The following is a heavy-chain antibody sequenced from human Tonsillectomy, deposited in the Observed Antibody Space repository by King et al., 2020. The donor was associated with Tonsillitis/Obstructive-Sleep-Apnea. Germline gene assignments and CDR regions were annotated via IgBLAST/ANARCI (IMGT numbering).Heavy chain of an antibody. CDR2: IKEDASEK. V-gene: IGHV3-7*03. CDR1: GFTFSSYW. CDR3: ARVLDYFDSSGYRAFDI. J-gene: IGHJ3*02. Sequence: VQLVESGGGLVQPGGSLRLSCAASGFTFSSYWMSWVRQAPGKGLEWVANIKEDASEKYYMDSVKGRFTISRDNAKNSLYLQMNSLRAEDTAVYYCARVLDYFDSSGYRAFDIWGQGTMVTVSS. D-gene: IGHD3-22*01.